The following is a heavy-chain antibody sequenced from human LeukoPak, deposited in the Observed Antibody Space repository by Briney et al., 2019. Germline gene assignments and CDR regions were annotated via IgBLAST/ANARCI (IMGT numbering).Heavy chain of an antibody. V-gene: IGHV3-15*01. CDR3: TTGATSH. J-gene: IGHJ4*02. CDR2: IKSKTDGGTT. Sequence: GGSLEVSRAASGFTFSNAWMSWVRQAPGKGLEWVGRIKSKTDGGTTDYAVPVKGRFTIPRDDSKNTLFLQMNSLKTEDTAVYYCTTGATSHWGQETLDPVSS. CDR1: GFTFSNAW. D-gene: IGHD2-15*01.